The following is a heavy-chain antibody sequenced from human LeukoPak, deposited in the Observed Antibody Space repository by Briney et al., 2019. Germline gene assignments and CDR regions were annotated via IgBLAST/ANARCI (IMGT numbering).Heavy chain of an antibody. CDR3: ARDAIQLWEQNAFDI. J-gene: IGHJ3*02. D-gene: IGHD5-18*01. CDR1: GGSISSSNW. Sequence: SETLSLTCAVSGGSISSSNWWSWVRQPPGKGLEWIGEIYHSGSTNYNPSLKSRVTISVDTSKNQFSLNLSSVTAADTAVYYCARDAIQLWEQNAFDIWGPGTMVTVSS. CDR2: IYHSGST. V-gene: IGHV4-4*02.